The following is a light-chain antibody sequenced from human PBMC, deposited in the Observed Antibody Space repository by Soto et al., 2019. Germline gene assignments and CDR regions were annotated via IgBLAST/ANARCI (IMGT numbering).Light chain of an antibody. CDR3: LQHDSYPWT. V-gene: IGKV1-6*01. J-gene: IGKJ1*01. CDR2: SAS. Sequence: AIQMTQSPSSLSAFVGDSVTITCRASQDIKDEVGWYQQKPGKAPRLLIFSASSLQSGVPSRFRGSGTGTDVTLTISGLQAADFATYYCLQHDSYPWTFGQGTKVEIK. CDR1: QDIKDE.